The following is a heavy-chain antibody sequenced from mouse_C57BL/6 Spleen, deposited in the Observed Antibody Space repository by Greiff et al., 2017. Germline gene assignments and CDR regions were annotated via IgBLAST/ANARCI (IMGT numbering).Heavy chain of an antibody. CDR3: ARDLTTVVSDY. CDR1: GYTFTSYT. J-gene: IGHJ2*01. D-gene: IGHD1-1*01. CDR2: INPSSGYT. Sequence: VKLVESGAELARPGASVKMSCKASGYTFTSYTMHWVKQRPGQGLEWIGYINPSSGYTKYNQKFKDKATLTADKSSSTAYMQLSSLTSEDSAVYYCARDLTTVVSDYWGQGTTLTVSS. V-gene: IGHV1-4*01.